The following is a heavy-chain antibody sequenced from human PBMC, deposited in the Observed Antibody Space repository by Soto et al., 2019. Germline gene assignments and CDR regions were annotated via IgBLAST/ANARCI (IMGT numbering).Heavy chain of an antibody. CDR3: AKRPAVSLYWYFDL. CDR2: ISGNSGST. Sequence: EVQLLESGGGLVQPGESLRLSCAASGFTFSSYAMSWVRQAPGKGLEWVSAISGNSGSTYYADSVKGRFTISRDNSRNTLYLHMNSLRAEDTAVYYCAKRPAVSLYWYFDLWGRGTLVTVSS. CDR1: GFTFSSYA. V-gene: IGHV3-23*01. J-gene: IGHJ2*01.